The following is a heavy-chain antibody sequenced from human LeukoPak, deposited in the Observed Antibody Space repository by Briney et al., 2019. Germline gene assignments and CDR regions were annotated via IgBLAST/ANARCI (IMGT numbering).Heavy chain of an antibody. V-gene: IGHV4-61*01. J-gene: IGHJ4*02. Sequence: PSETLSLTCTVSGGSVSSGSNYWSWIRQPPGKGLEWIGYIHYSGSTSHNPALTSRVTISVDTSKNQFSLKLSSVTAADTAVYYCARVLYGSGTYYFDYWGQGTLVTVSS. CDR3: ARVLYGSGTYYFDY. CDR2: IHYSGST. D-gene: IGHD3-10*01. CDR1: GGSVSSGSNY.